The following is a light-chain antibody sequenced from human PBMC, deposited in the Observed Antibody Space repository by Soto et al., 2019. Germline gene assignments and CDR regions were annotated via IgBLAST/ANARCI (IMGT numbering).Light chain of an antibody. J-gene: IGLJ2*01. CDR3: QSYDSSLTVV. V-gene: IGLV1-40*01. Sequence: QAVVTQPPSVSGAPGQRVTISCTGSSSNIGAGYDVHWYQQVPGTAPKLLIYGNINRPSGVPDRFSGSKSVTSASLAITGLQADYEADYYCQSYDSSLTVVFGGGTKLTVL. CDR2: GNI. CDR1: SSNIGAGYD.